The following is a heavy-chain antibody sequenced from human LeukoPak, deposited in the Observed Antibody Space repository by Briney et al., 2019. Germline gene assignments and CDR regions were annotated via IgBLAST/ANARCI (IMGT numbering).Heavy chain of an antibody. Sequence: ASVKVSCKASGYTFTSYDINWVRQATGQGLEWMGWMNPNSGNTGYAQKFQGRVTMTRNTSISTAYMELSSLRSEDTAVYYCARVDAISLGGAFDPWGQGTLVTVSS. D-gene: IGHD3-16*01. J-gene: IGHJ5*02. V-gene: IGHV1-8*01. CDR2: MNPNSGNT. CDR1: GYTFTSYD. CDR3: ARVDAISLGGAFDP.